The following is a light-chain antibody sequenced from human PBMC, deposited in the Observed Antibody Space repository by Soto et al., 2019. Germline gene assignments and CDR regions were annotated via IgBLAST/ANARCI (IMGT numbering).Light chain of an antibody. CDR2: GVS. CDR3: SSYKTSSTVVV. V-gene: IGLV2-14*01. Sequence: QSALTQPASVSGSPGQSITISYTGTSSDIGGYNYVSWSQQYPGKAPKLMIFGVSDRPSGVSNRFSGAKSGTTASLTISGRQAEDEDDDYCSSYKTSSTVVVFGGGTKLTVL. J-gene: IGLJ2*01. CDR1: SSDIGGYNY.